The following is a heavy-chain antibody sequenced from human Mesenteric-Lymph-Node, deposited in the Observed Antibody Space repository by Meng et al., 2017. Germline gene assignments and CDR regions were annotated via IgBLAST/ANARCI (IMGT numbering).Heavy chain of an antibody. Sequence: VQLQWSGPGLVKPSGSLSLTCGVSCVSISSNIRWTWVRQPPGKGLEWIGDIDDSGSTNYNPSLNSRISISLDKSKNHFSLKVNSVTAADTAVYYCARGKQDAWELLAYWGQGALVTVSS. CDR3: ARGKQDAWELLAY. CDR2: IDDSGST. D-gene: IGHD1-26*01. J-gene: IGHJ4*02. V-gene: IGHV4-4*02. CDR1: CVSISSNIR.